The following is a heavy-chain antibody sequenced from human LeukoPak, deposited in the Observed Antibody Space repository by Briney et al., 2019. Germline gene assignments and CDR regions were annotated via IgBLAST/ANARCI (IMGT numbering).Heavy chain of an antibody. Sequence: SETLSLTCTVSGGSIRSYYWSWIRQPPGKGLEWIAYIYYSGSTNYNPSLKSRVTISVDTSKNQFSLKLSSVTAADTAVYYCARERSSYGGYYYYMDVWGKGTTVTISS. D-gene: IGHD5-18*01. CDR1: GGSIRSYY. V-gene: IGHV4-59*01. CDR3: ARERSSYGGYYYYMDV. CDR2: IYYSGST. J-gene: IGHJ6*03.